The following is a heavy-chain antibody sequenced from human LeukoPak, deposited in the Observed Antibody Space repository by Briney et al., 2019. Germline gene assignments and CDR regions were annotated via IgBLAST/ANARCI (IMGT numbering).Heavy chain of an antibody. CDR3: ASLWCGSYAFDI. V-gene: IGHV1-24*01. CDR2: FDPEDGET. CDR1: GYTLTELS. J-gene: IGHJ3*02. D-gene: IGHD3-3*01. Sequence: GASVKVSCKVSGYTLTELSMHWVRQAPGKGLEWMGGFDPEDGETIYAQKFQGRVTMTEDTSTDTAYMELSSLRSEDTAVYYCASLWCGSYAFDIWGQGTMVTVSS.